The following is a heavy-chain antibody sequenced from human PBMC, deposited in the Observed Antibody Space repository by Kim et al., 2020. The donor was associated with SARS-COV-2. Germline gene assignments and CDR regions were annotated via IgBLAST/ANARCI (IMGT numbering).Heavy chain of an antibody. CDR2: IYYSGST. Sequence: SETLSLTCTVSGGSISSYYWSWIRQPPGKGLEWIGYIYYSGSTNYNPSLKSRVTISVDTSKNQFSLKLSSVTAADTAVYYCARDKEGGWTGFDYWGQGTLVTVSS. CDR3: ARDKEGGWTGFDY. CDR1: GGSISSYY. J-gene: IGHJ4*02. D-gene: IGHD6-19*01. V-gene: IGHV4-59*01.